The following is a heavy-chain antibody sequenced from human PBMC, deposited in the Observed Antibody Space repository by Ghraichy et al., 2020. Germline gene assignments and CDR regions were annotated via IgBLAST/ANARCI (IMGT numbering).Heavy chain of an antibody. CDR3: ARAKIVAPGHEVFDY. J-gene: IGHJ4*02. CDR2: ISRSGSYI. V-gene: IGHV3-21*01. Sequence: GESLNISCAASGFTFSTYSMNWVRQAPGKGLEWVSSISRSGSYIYYADSLKGRFTISRDNAKNSLYLQMNSLRAEDTAVYYCARAKIVAPGHEVFDYWGQGTPVSVSS. D-gene: IGHD3-22*01. CDR1: GFTFSTYS.